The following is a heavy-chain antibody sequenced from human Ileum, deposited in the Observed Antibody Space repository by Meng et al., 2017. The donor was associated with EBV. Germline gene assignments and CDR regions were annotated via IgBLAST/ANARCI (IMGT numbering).Heavy chain of an antibody. V-gene: IGHV1-18*01. CDR2: ISAYNGNT. Sequence: QFGAEGKKPGNQVKLSVKALGYTFSNYGTSWLRQAPGQGLEWMGWISAYNGNTNYAQNLQGRVTMTTDTSTGTAYMEVRSLRSDDTAVYYCARAGNGGSYYFTYWGQGTLVTVSS. D-gene: IGHD1-26*01. CDR3: ARAGNGGSYYFTY. J-gene: IGHJ4*02. CDR1: GYTFSNYG.